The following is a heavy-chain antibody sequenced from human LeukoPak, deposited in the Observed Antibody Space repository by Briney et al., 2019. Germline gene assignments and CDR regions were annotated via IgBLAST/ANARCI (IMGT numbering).Heavy chain of an antibody. CDR3: ARDCDRSGYYCY. J-gene: IGHJ4*02. Sequence: EASVKVSCKASGYTFTSYGLSWVRQAPGQGLEWIGWISAYNGDTNYAQKLQGRVTMTTDTSTSTAYMELRSLRSDDTAVYYCARDCDRSGYYCYWGQGTLVTVSS. D-gene: IGHD3-22*01. CDR2: ISAYNGDT. V-gene: IGHV1-18*01. CDR1: GYTFTSYG.